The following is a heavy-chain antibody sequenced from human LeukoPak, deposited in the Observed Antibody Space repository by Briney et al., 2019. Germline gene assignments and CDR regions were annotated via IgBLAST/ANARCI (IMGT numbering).Heavy chain of an antibody. CDR1: GYSISSGYY. D-gene: IGHD3-3*01. V-gene: IGHV4-38-2*02. CDR2: IYHSGST. J-gene: IGHJ4*02. CDR3: ARGRFLEWLSYYFDY. Sequence: SETLSLTCTVSGYSISSGYYWGWIRQPPGKGLEWIGSIYHSGSTYYNPSLKSRVTISVDTSKNQFSLKLSSVTAADTAVYYCARGRFLEWLSYYFDYWGQGTLVTVSS.